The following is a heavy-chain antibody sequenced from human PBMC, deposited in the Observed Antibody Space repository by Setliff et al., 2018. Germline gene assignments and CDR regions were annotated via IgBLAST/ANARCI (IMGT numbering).Heavy chain of an antibody. J-gene: IGHJ4*02. CDR1: GYTLTELS. D-gene: IGHD2-15*01. V-gene: IGHV1-18*01. CDR2: ISAYNGNT. Sequence: GASVKVSCKVSGYTLTELSRHWVRQAPGKGLEWMGWISAYNGNTNYAQKLQGRVTMTTDTSTNTAYMEVRSLGSDDTAMYYCARAVGYCSGGSCYKGDDYWGQGTLVTVSS. CDR3: ARAVGYCSGGSCYKGDDY.